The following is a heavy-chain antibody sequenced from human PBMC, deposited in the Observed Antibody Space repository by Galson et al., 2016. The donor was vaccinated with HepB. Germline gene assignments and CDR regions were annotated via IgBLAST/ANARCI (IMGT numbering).Heavy chain of an antibody. D-gene: IGHD3-9*01. Sequence: SLRLSCAVSGFTFSNYAMSWVRQAPGKGLEWVSAISGSGGNTYYADSVKGRFTISRDNSKNTLYLQMNSLRAEDTAVYYCATPLQYFDWLLLNWGQGTLVTVSS. CDR1: GFTFSNYA. CDR2: ISGSGGNT. CDR3: ATPLQYFDWLLLN. J-gene: IGHJ4*02. V-gene: IGHV3-23*01.